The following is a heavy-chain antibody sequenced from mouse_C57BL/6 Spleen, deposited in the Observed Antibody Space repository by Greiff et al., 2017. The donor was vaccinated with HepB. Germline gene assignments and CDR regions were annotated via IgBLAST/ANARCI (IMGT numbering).Heavy chain of an antibody. J-gene: IGHJ4*01. CDR3: ARGGPTTVVAMDY. Sequence: QVQLKESGAELARPGASVKLSCKASGYTFTSYGISWVKQRTGQGLEWIGEIYPRSGNTYYNEKFKGKATLTADKSSSKAYMELRRLTSEDSAVYFCARGGPTTVVAMDYWGQGTSVTVSS. CDR2: IYPRSGNT. D-gene: IGHD1-1*01. CDR1: GYTFTSYG. V-gene: IGHV1-81*01.